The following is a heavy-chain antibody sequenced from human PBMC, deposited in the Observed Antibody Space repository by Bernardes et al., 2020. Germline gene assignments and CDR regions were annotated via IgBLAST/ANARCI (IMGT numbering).Heavy chain of an antibody. Sequence: ASVKVSCKTSGYSFTAYYIHWVRQAPGQGLEWMGRINPTSGDTDFAQNFQDSVTMTRDTSIGTAYMEVRGLRSDDTAVYYCARGFDILTGWDAFDFWGQGTMVTVSS. V-gene: IGHV1-2*06. CDR1: GYSFTAYY. J-gene: IGHJ3*01. CDR2: INPTSGDT. CDR3: ARGFDILTGWDAFDF. D-gene: IGHD3-9*01.